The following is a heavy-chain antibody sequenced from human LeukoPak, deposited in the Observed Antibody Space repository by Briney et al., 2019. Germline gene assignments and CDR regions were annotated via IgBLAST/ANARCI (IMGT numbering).Heavy chain of an antibody. Sequence: GGSLRLSSAASGFTVSSYPMSWFRQAPGKGLEWVSAISGSGYSTYYADSVKGRFTISRDNSKNTLYLQMNSLRAEDTAVYYCAKEAGYSGYDYPDYWGEGTLVTVSS. CDR1: GFTVSSYP. V-gene: IGHV3-23*01. D-gene: IGHD5-12*01. CDR3: AKEAGYSGYDYPDY. J-gene: IGHJ4*02. CDR2: ISGSGYST.